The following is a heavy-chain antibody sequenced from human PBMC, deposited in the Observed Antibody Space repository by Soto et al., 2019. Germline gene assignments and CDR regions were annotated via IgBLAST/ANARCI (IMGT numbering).Heavy chain of an antibody. Sequence: GGSLRLSCAAPGFTFTRYSMNWVRQAPGKGLEWVSSISSTTNYIYYADSMKGLFTVSRDNAKNSVYLEMNSLSAEDTALYYCARESEDLTSNFDYWGQGTLVTVSS. V-gene: IGHV3-21*01. CDR2: ISSTTNYI. CDR1: GFTFTRYS. CDR3: ARESEDLTSNFDY. J-gene: IGHJ4*02.